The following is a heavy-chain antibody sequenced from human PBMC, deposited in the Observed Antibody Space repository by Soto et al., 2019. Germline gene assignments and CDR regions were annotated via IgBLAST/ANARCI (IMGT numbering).Heavy chain of an antibody. D-gene: IGHD5-12*01. Sequence: PSETLSLTCTVSAGYISSGFYFWSWMRQPPGKGLEWLGHIYSSGTAYYNPSLKSRLTISVGASKNQFSLKLTSVTAADTAIYYCASRQQQVALVDYWGQGTLVTAPQ. CDR1: AGYISSGFYF. CDR2: IYSSGTA. J-gene: IGHJ4*02. V-gene: IGHV4-30-4*01. CDR3: ASRQQQVALVDY.